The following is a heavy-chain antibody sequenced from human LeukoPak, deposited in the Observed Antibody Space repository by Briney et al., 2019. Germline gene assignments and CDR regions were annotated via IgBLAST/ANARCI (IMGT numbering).Heavy chain of an antibody. V-gene: IGHV4-59*01. J-gene: IGHJ4*02. CDR1: GGSISSYY. D-gene: IGHD6-6*01. CDR3: ASTLAARRPFDY. Sequence: SETLSLTCTVSGGSISSYYWSWIRQPPGKGLQWIGYIYYSGSTTYNPSLKSRVTISVDTSKNQFSLKLSSVTAADTAVYYCASTLAARRPFDYWGQGTLVTVSS. CDR2: IYYSGST.